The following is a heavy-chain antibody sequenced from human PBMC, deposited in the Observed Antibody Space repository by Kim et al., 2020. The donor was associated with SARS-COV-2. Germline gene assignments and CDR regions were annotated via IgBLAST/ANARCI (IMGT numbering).Heavy chain of an antibody. CDR2: INPSGGST. J-gene: IGHJ6*02. CDR1: GYTFTSYY. D-gene: IGHD5-12*01. Sequence: ASVKVSCKASGYTFTSYYMHWVRQAPGQGLEWMGIINPSGGSTSYAQKFQGRVTMTRDTSTSTVYMELSSLRSEDTAVYYCALDFREMATIGGVYYYGMDVWGQGTTVTVSS. CDR3: ALDFREMATIGGVYYYGMDV. V-gene: IGHV1-46*01.